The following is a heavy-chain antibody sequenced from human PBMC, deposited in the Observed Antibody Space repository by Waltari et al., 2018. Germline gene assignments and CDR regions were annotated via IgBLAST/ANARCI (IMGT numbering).Heavy chain of an antibody. Sequence: QVQLQESGPGLVKPSETLSLTCTVSGGSISSYYWSWIRQPPGKGLEGIGYINSSGSTNSNPTRKSRVTSTVDTSKNQFALKLSAVTTADTAVYYCARDKDYNSGSYYFAFDIWGQGTMVTVSS. V-gene: IGHV4-59*01. CDR3: ARDKDYNSGSYYFAFDI. CDR2: INSSGST. J-gene: IGHJ3*02. D-gene: IGHD1-26*01. CDR1: GGSISSYY.